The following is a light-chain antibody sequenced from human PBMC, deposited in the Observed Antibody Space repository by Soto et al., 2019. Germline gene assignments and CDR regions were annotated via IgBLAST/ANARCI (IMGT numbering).Light chain of an antibody. CDR3: SSYTGSSTLI. J-gene: IGLJ2*01. V-gene: IGLV2-14*01. CDR1: SSDVGYNY. Sequence: QSALTQPASVSGSPGQSITISCTGTSSDVGYNYVSWYQHHPGKAPKLMIYEVSNRPSGVSNRFSGSKSGNTVSLTISGLQAEDDADYHCSSYTGSSTLIFGGGTKLTVL. CDR2: EVS.